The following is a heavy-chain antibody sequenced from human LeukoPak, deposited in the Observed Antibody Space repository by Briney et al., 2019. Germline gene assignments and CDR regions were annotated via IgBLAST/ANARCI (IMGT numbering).Heavy chain of an antibody. D-gene: IGHD3-10*01. CDR1: GFTFSSYA. Sequence: TGGSLRLSCAASGFTFSSYAMSWIRQPPGKGLEWIGYIYYNGKTHYNPSLESRVTISLDTSKNQFSLKLSSVTAADTAVYFCARGSPVGDSWGQGTLVTVSS. CDR2: IYYNGKT. CDR3: ARGSPVGDS. V-gene: IGHV4-59*01. J-gene: IGHJ4*02.